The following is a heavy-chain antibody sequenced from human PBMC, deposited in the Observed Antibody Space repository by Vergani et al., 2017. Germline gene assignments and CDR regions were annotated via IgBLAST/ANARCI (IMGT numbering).Heavy chain of an antibody. Sequence: EVQLVESGGGLVPPGRSLRLSCAASGFSFGDYAMTWVRQAPGKGLEWVSGISGSGVSAYYTDSVKGRFTISRDNSKNMLFLQMNNLRTEDTAIYYCVRLPRGPWNFDLWGRGTLITVSS. CDR2: ISGSGVSA. CDR3: VRLPRGPWNFDL. CDR1: GFSFGDYA. J-gene: IGHJ2*01. V-gene: IGHV3-23*04.